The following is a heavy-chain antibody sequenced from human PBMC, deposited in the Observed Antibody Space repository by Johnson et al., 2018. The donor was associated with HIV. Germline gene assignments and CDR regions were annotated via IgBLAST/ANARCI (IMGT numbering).Heavy chain of an antibody. CDR2: IKQDGSEK. Sequence: VQLVESGGGVVQPGRSLRLSCAASGFTFSSYWMSWVRQAPGKGLEWVANIKQDGSEKYYVDSVKGRFTISRDNAKNSLYLQMNSLRAEDTAVYYCARDRSWIQLWCDAFDIWGQGTMVTVSS. J-gene: IGHJ3*02. D-gene: IGHD5-18*01. CDR3: ARDRSWIQLWCDAFDI. V-gene: IGHV3-7*01. CDR1: GFTFSSYW.